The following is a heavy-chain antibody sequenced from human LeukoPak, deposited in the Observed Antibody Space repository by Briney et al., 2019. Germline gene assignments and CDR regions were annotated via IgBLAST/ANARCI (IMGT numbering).Heavy chain of an antibody. CDR3: ARMTRYTYPAIDY. CDR1: GFDFSTYS. J-gene: IGHJ4*02. CDR2: ISSSSSYI. V-gene: IGHV3-21*01. D-gene: IGHD5-18*01. Sequence: GGPLRLSCKVSGFDFSTYSMNWVRQAPGKGLEWVSSISSSSSYIYYADSVKGRFTISRDNAKNSRYLQMNSLRAEDTAVYYCARMTRYTYPAIDYWGQGTLVTVSS.